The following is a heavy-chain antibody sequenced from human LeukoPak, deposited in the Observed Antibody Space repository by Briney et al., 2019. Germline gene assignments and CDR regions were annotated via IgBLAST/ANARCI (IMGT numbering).Heavy chain of an antibody. CDR1: GGSFSTYF. V-gene: IGHV4-34*01. Sequence: SETLSLTCAVYGGSFSTYFWSWIRQAPGKGLEWIGEIRQSGGTNYNPSLKSRLTISVDTSKNQFSLKLNSVTAADTAVCYCARDYGEWLVPSSWGQGTVVTVSS. CDR2: IRQSGGT. J-gene: IGHJ5*02. CDR3: ARDYGEWLVPSS. D-gene: IGHD6-19*01.